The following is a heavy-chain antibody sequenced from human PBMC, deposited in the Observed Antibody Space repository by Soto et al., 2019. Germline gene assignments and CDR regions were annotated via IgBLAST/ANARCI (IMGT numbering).Heavy chain of an antibody. CDR1: GFTFSSYG. CDR2: IWYDGSNK. D-gene: IGHD2-2*01. V-gene: IGHV3-33*01. CDR3: ALLGGKVVPAATNGPEPPSYYYYYGMDV. J-gene: IGHJ6*02. Sequence: GGSLRLSCAASGFTFSSYGMHWVRQAPGKGLEWVAVIWYDGSNKYYADSVKGRFTISRDNSKNTLYLQMNSLRAEDTAVYYCALLGGKVVPAATNGPEPPSYYYYYGMDVWGQGTTVTVSS.